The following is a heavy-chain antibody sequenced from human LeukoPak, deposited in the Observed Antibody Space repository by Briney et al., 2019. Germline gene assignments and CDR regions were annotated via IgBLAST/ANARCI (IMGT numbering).Heavy chain of an antibody. CDR3: TQKEGNYYDSSGYYPYYYYYGMDV. CDR1: GFTFSSYG. V-gene: IGHV3-30*03. J-gene: IGHJ6*02. CDR2: ISYDGSNK. Sequence: GGSLRLSCAASGFTFSSYGMHWVRQAPGKGLEWVAVISYDGSNKYYADSVKGRFTISRDNSKNTLYLQMNSLRAEDTAVYYCTQKEGNYYDSSGYYPYYYYYGMDVWGQGTTVTVSS. D-gene: IGHD3-22*01.